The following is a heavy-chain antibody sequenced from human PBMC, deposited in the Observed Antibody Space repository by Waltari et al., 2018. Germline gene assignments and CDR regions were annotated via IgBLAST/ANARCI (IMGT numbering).Heavy chain of an antibody. V-gene: IGHV4-38-2*02. CDR3: ADEGGGTAGLFDS. D-gene: IGHD6-25*01. CDR1: GHSINNDFY. CDR2: IYHTGST. J-gene: IGHJ4*02. Sequence: QVQLRESGPGLVKPSETLSLTCTVSGHSINNDFYWAWIRQSPGGGLEWIASIYHTGSTHYNASLRSRVSISTDMSRRQFFLTLTHLTAADTAVYYCADEGGGTAGLFDSWGQGHMVTVSS.